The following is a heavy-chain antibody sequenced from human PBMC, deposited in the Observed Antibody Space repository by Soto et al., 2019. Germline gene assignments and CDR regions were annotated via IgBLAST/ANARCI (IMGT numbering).Heavy chain of an antibody. Sequence: SGGSLRLSCAASGFTFSSYAMSWVRQAPGKGLEWVSAISGSGGSTYYADSVKGRFTISRDNSKNTLYLQMNSLRAEDTAVYYCAKDLVHYGSGTFGYWGQGTLVTVSS. J-gene: IGHJ4*02. CDR3: AKDLVHYGSGTFGY. CDR1: GFTFSSYA. D-gene: IGHD3-10*01. CDR2: ISGSGGST. V-gene: IGHV3-23*01.